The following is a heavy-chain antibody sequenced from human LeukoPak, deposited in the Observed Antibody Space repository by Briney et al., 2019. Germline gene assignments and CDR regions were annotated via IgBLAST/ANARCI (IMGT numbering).Heavy chain of an antibody. CDR2: IYYSGGT. J-gene: IGHJ6*02. Sequence: SETLSLTCTVSGGSISSYYWSWIRQPPGKGLEWIGYIYYSGGTNYNHCLKSRVTISVDTSKNTFSLKLSSVTAADTAVYYCATYCGGDCYPNRYYGMDVWGQGTTVTVSS. CDR3: ATYCGGDCYPNRYYGMDV. V-gene: IGHV4-59*13. CDR1: GGSISSYY. D-gene: IGHD2-21*02.